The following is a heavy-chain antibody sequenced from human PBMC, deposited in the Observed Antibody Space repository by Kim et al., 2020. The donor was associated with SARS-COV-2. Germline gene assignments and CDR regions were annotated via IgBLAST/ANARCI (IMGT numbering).Heavy chain of an antibody. J-gene: IGHJ6*02. V-gene: IGHV3-48*02. CDR2: ISSSSSTI. CDR3: ARDGQGCSGGSCYWGYYYYGMDV. Sequence: GGSLRLSCAASGFTFSSYSMNWVRQAPGKGLEWVSYISSSSSTIYYADSVKGRFTISRDNAKNSLYLQMNSLRDEDTAVYYCARDGQGCSGGSCYWGYYYYGMDVWGQGTTVTVSS. CDR1: GFTFSSYS. D-gene: IGHD2-15*01.